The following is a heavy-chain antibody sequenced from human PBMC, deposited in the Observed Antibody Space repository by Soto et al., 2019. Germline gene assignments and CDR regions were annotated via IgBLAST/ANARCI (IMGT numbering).Heavy chain of an antibody. D-gene: IGHD6-6*01. Sequence: SVKVSCKASGGTFSSYAISWVRQAPGQGLEWMGGIIPIFGTANYAQKFQGRVTITADESTSTAYMELSSLRSEDTAVYYCARGKAAHDYYYYGMDVWGQGXTVTVYS. J-gene: IGHJ6*02. CDR2: IIPIFGTA. CDR1: GGTFSSYA. CDR3: ARGKAAHDYYYYGMDV. V-gene: IGHV1-69*13.